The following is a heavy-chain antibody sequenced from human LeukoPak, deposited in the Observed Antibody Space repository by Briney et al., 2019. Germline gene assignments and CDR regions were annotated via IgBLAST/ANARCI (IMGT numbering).Heavy chain of an antibody. CDR3: ARPPLDYGDNYFDY. CDR2: INPSGGST. D-gene: IGHD4-17*01. V-gene: IGHV1-46*01. CDR1: GYTFTNYY. Sequence: ASVKVSCKASGYTFTNYYIHWVRQAPGQGLEWMGMINPSGGSTSYAQKFQGRVTMTRDTSTSTVYMELTSLRSEDTAVYYCARPPLDYGDNYFDYWGQGTLVTASS. J-gene: IGHJ4*02.